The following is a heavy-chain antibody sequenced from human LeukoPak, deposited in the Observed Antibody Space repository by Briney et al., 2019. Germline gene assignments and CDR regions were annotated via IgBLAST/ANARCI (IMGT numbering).Heavy chain of an antibody. D-gene: IGHD3-3*01. CDR1: GYTFTSYD. Sequence: ASVRVSCKASGYTFTSYDINWVRQATGQGLEWMGWMNPNSGNTGYAQKFQGRVTMTRNTSISTAYMELSSLRSEDTAVYYCARGSGFWSAYYFDYWGQGTLVTVSS. J-gene: IGHJ4*02. CDR2: MNPNSGNT. CDR3: ARGSGFWSAYYFDY. V-gene: IGHV1-8*01.